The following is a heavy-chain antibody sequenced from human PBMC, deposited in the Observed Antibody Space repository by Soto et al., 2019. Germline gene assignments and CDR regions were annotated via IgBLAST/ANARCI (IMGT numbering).Heavy chain of an antibody. CDR1: GGSISSGGYS. CDR2: IYHSGST. V-gene: IGHV4-30-2*01. CDR3: ARGGGAARFDP. Sequence: QLQLQESGSGLVKPSQTLSLTCAVSGGSISSGGYSWSWIRQPPGKGLEWIGYIYHSGSTYYNPSLTSRVTIPVDRSKNQFSLKLSSVTAAGTAVYYCARGGGAARFDPWGQGTLVTVSS. J-gene: IGHJ5*02. D-gene: IGHD3-10*01.